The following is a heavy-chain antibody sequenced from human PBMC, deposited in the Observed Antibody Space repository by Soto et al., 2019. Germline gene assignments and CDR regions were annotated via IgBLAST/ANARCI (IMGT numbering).Heavy chain of an antibody. Sequence: GASVKVSCKASGGTFSSYAISWVRQAPGQGLEWMGGIIPIFGTANYAQKFQGRVTITADESTSTAYMELSSLRAEDTAVYYCARTLQLWLHFDYWGQGTLVTVSS. CDR3: ARTLQLWLHFDY. CDR1: GGTFSSYA. D-gene: IGHD5-18*01. V-gene: IGHV1-69*13. CDR2: IIPIFGTA. J-gene: IGHJ4*02.